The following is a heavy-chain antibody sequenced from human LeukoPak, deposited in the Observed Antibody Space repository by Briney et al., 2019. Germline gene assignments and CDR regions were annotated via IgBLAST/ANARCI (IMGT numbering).Heavy chain of an antibody. D-gene: IGHD5-24*01. V-gene: IGHV1-2*06. CDR2: INPNSGGT. Sequence: ASVKVSCKASGYTFTGYYMHWVRQAPGQGLEWMGRINPNSGGTNYAQKFQGRVTMTRDTFISTAYMELSRLRSDDTAVYYCAGEGRDGYNLPTDYWGQGTLVTVSS. J-gene: IGHJ4*02. CDR3: AGEGRDGYNLPTDY. CDR1: GYTFTGYY.